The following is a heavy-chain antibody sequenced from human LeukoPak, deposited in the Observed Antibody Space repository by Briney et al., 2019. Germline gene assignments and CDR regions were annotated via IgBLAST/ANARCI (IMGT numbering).Heavy chain of an antibody. V-gene: IGHV1-2*02. J-gene: IGHJ4*02. Sequence: GASVKVSCKASGYTFTGYYMHWVRQAPGQGLEWMGWINPNSGGTNYAQKFQGRVTMTEDTSTDTAYMELSSLRSEDTAVYYCATVPYYYGSGSYPFDYWGQGTLVTVSS. D-gene: IGHD3-10*01. CDR3: ATVPYYYGSGSYPFDY. CDR2: INPNSGGT. CDR1: GYTFTGYY.